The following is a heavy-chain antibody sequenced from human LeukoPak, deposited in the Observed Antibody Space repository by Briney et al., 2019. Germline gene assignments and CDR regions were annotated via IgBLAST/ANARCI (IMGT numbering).Heavy chain of an antibody. CDR3: ARHRRAAAVRYWFDP. Sequence: PSETLSLTCTVSGGSISGYYWSWIRQPPGKGLEWIGEINHSGSTNYNPSLRSRVTISVDTSKNQFSLKLSSVTAADTAVYYCARHRRAAAVRYWFDPWGQGTLVTVSS. CDR1: GGSISGYY. D-gene: IGHD6-13*01. J-gene: IGHJ5*02. V-gene: IGHV4-34*01. CDR2: INHSGST.